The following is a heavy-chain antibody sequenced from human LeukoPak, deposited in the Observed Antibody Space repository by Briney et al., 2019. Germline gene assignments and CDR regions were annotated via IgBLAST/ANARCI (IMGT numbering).Heavy chain of an antibody. CDR3: ARYGSGSSSSNFDY. J-gene: IGHJ4*02. D-gene: IGHD3-10*01. Sequence: ASVKVSCKASGYTFTGYYMHWVRQAPGQGLEWMGWINPNSGGTNYAQKFQGRVTMTRDTSISTAYMELSRLRSDDTAVYYCARYGSGSSSSNFDYWGQGTLVTVSS. CDR2: INPNSGGT. CDR1: GYTFTGYY. V-gene: IGHV1-2*02.